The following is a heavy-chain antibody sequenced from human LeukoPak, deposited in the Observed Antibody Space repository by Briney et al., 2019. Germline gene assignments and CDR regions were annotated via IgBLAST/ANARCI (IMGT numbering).Heavy chain of an antibody. J-gene: IGHJ2*01. Sequence: SETLSLTCTVSGGSISSYYWSWIRQPPGKGLEWIGYIYYSGSTYYNPSLKSRVTISVDTSKNQFSLKLSSVTAADTAVYYCARDLGEDGYFDLWGRGTLVTVSS. CDR3: ARDLGEDGYFDL. D-gene: IGHD3-10*01. V-gene: IGHV4-59*12. CDR2: IYYSGST. CDR1: GGSISSYY.